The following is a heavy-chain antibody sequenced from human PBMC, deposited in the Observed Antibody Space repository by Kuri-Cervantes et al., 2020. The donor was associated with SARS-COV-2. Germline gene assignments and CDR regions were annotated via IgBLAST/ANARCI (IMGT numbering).Heavy chain of an antibody. V-gene: IGHV3-33*01. CDR3: ARARGIAVAGTRYYYYYYMDV. Sequence: GESLKISCAASGFTFSSYGMHWVRQAPGKGLEWVAVIWKDGVNKYYADSVKGRFTISRDNSKNTLYLQMNSLRAEDTSVYYCARARGIAVAGTRYYYYYYMDVWGKGTTVTVSS. D-gene: IGHD6-19*01. CDR1: GFTFSSYG. J-gene: IGHJ6*03. CDR2: IWKDGVNK.